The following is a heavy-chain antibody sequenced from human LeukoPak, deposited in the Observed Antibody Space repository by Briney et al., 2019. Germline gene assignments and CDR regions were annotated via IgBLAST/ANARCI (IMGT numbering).Heavy chain of an antibody. V-gene: IGHV4-59*01. J-gene: IGHJ4*02. Sequence: SETLPLTCTVSGGSISSYYWSWIRQPPGKGLEWIGYIYYSGSTDYNPSLKSRVTISADTSKNQFSLKLTSVTAADTAVYYCARGRDTAIPFMFDYWGQGTLVTVSS. D-gene: IGHD5-18*01. CDR1: GGSISSYY. CDR2: IYYSGST. CDR3: ARGRDTAIPFMFDY.